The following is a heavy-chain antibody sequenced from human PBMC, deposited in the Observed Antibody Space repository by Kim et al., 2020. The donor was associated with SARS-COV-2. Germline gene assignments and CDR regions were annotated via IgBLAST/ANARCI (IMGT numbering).Heavy chain of an antibody. V-gene: IGHV3-21*01. CDR3: ARDQTRGQNYYYGMDV. D-gene: IGHD2-2*01. J-gene: IGHJ6*02. Sequence: SVKGRFTISRDNAKNSLYLQMNSLRAEDTAVYYCARDQTRGQNYYYGMDVWGQGTTVTVSS.